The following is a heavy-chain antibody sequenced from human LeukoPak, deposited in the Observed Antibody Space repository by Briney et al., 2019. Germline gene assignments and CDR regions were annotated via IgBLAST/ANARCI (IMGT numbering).Heavy chain of an antibody. CDR2: IYYSGST. CDR1: GGSISSGGYY. D-gene: IGHD5-24*01. Sequence: PSETLSLTCTVSGGSISSGGYYWSWIRRHPGKGLEWIGYIYYSGSTYYNPSLKSRVTISVDTSKNQFSLKLSSVTAADTAVYYCARDSRRDGYNGFDYWGQGTLVTVSS. CDR3: ARDSRRDGYNGFDY. V-gene: IGHV4-31*03. J-gene: IGHJ4*02.